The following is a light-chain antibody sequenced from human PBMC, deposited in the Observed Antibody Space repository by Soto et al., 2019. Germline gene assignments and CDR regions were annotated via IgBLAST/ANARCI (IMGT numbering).Light chain of an antibody. CDR2: AAS. CDR1: QGISSY. CDR3: QQYYSYPWT. Sequence: AIRMTQSPSSFSASTGDRVTITCRASQGISSYLAWYQQKPGKAPKLLIYAASTLQSGVPSRFSGSGSWTEFTLTISCLQSEDFATYYCQQYYSYPWTFGQGTKVEIK. J-gene: IGKJ1*01. V-gene: IGKV1-8*01.